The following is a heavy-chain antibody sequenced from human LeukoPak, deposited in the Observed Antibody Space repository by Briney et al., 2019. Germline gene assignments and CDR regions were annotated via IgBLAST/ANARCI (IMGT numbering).Heavy chain of an antibody. CDR3: ASGQMFTSGGFDS. Sequence: GGSLRLSCAASGFSVNNKYVAWVRQAPGKGLEWVSVLYTAGDTYYADSVKGRFTISRDNPKNTLSLQMHSLRPEDTALYYCASGQMFTSGGFDSWGQGALVTVSS. J-gene: IGHJ4*02. V-gene: IGHV3-53*01. CDR1: GFSVNNKY. CDR2: LYTAGDT. D-gene: IGHD6-19*01.